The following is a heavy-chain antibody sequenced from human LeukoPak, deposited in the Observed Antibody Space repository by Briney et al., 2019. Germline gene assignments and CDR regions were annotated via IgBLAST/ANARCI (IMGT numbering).Heavy chain of an antibody. Sequence: ASVKVSCKASGGTFSSYAISWVRQAPGQGLEWMGGIIPIFGTANYAQKFQGRVTMTRDTSISTAYMELSRLRSDDTAVYYCARDQSDSSGYNLYYYYYMDVWGKGTTVTVSS. CDR1: GGTFSSYA. V-gene: IGHV1-69*05. D-gene: IGHD3-22*01. CDR3: ARDQSDSSGYNLYYYYYMDV. CDR2: IIPIFGTA. J-gene: IGHJ6*03.